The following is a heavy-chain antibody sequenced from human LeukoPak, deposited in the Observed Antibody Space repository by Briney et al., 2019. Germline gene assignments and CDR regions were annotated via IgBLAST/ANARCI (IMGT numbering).Heavy chain of an antibody. V-gene: IGHV3-23*01. CDR2: ISGSGDNT. Sequence: GGSLRLSCAASGFTFSTYAMSWVRQAPGKGLEWVSGISGSGDNTNYADSVKGRFTISRDNSKNTLYLQMNSPRAEDTAIYYCARGGDYGVKIDYWGQGTLVTVSS. CDR3: ARGGDYGVKIDY. CDR1: GFTFSTYA. J-gene: IGHJ4*02. D-gene: IGHD4-17*01.